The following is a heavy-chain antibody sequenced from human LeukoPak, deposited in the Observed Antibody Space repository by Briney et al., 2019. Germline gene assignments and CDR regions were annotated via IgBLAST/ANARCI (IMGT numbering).Heavy chain of an antibody. CDR2: ISGNGGNT. J-gene: IGHJ4*02. CDR3: AKVVISWGPTSQDY. Sequence: PGGSLRLSCAASGFTFSSYAMSWVRQAPGKGLDWVSTISGNGGNTYYADSVKDRFTISRDNSKNTLYLQINTLRAEDMAVYYCAKVVISWGPTSQDYWGQGTLVTVSS. D-gene: IGHD6-13*01. CDR1: GFTFSSYA. V-gene: IGHV3-23*01.